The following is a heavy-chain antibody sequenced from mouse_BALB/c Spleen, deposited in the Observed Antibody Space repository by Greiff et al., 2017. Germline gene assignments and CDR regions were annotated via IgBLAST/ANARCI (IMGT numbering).Heavy chain of an antibody. CDR3: ARSGGNYYWYFDV. CDR2: ISYSGST. D-gene: IGHD2-1*01. V-gene: IGHV3-2*02. Sequence: VQLKESGPGLVKPSQSLSLTCTVTGYSITSDYAWNWIRQFPGNKLEWMGYISYSGSTSYNPSLKSRISITRDTSKNQFFLQLNSVTTEDTATYYCARSGGNYYWYFDVWGAGTTVTVSS. J-gene: IGHJ1*01. CDR1: GYSITSDYA.